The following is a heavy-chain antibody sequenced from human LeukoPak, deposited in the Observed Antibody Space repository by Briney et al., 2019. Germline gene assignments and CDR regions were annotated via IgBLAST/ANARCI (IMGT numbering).Heavy chain of an antibody. CDR3: ARLIPQRSGSYVGY. J-gene: IGHJ4*02. Sequence: PSETLSLTCTVSGGSISSYYWSWIRQPPGKGLEWIGYIYYSGSTNYNPSLKSRVTISVDTSKNQFSLKLSSVTAADTAVYYCARLIPQRSGSYVGYWGQGTLVTVSS. CDR1: GGSISSYY. D-gene: IGHD3-10*01. V-gene: IGHV4-59*12. CDR2: IYYSGST.